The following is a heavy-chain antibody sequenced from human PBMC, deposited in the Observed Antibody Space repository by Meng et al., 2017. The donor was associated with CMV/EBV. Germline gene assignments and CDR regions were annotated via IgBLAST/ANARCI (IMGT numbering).Heavy chain of an antibody. Sequence: GESLKISCAASGFTVSSNYMSWVRQAPGKGLEWVSVIYSGGSTYYADSVKGRFTISRDNSKNTLNLQMNSLRAEDTAVYYCARLWFGELSRFDPWGQGTLVTVSS. D-gene: IGHD3-10*01. V-gene: IGHV3-66*02. CDR3: ARLWFGELSRFDP. CDR1: GFTVSSNY. CDR2: IYSGGST. J-gene: IGHJ5*02.